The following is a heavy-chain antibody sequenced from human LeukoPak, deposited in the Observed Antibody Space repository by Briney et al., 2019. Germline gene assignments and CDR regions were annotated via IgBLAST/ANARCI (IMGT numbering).Heavy chain of an antibody. D-gene: IGHD3-22*01. CDR3: ARDSSVYYFDY. J-gene: IGHJ4*02. V-gene: IGHV4-59*01. CDR1: GGSISSYY. Sequence: SSETLSLTCTVSGGSISSYYWSWIRQPPGKGLEWIGYIYYSGSTNYNPSLKSRVTISVDTSKNQFSLKLSSVTAADTAVYYCARDSSVYYFDYWGQGTLVTVSS. CDR2: IYYSGST.